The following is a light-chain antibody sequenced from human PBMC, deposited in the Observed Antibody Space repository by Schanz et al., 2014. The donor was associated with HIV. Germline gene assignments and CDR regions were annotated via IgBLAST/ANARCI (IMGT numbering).Light chain of an antibody. CDR3: SSHAGSDNFGI. J-gene: IGLJ2*01. CDR2: DVD. CDR1: TSDIGTYDR. Sequence: QSALTQPPSVSGSPGQSVIISCTGTTSDIGTYDRVSWYQQPPGSAPKLLIFDVDNRPSGVSHRFSAYKSGNTASLTISGLQAEDEADYYCSSHAGSDNFGIFGGGTKLT. V-gene: IGLV2-18*02.